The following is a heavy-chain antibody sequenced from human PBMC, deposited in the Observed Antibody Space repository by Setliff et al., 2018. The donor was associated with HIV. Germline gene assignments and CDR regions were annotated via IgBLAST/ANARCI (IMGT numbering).Heavy chain of an antibody. J-gene: IGHJ6*02. CDR2: IYHAGNT. D-gene: IGHD6-13*01. CDR1: GYSISSGYY. CDR3: ARDRAAAGTMENYGMDV. V-gene: IGHV4-38-2*02. Sequence: SETLSLTCTVTGYSISSGYYWAWIRQPPGKGLEWIGYIYHAGNTYYNPSLKSRVTISVDKSKNQFSLKLSSVTAADTAVYYCARDRAAAGTMENYGMDVWGQGTTVTVSS.